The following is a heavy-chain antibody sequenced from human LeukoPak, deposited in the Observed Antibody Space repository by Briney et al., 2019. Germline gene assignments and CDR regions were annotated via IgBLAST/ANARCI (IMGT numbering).Heavy chain of an antibody. D-gene: IGHD5-18*01. CDR3: AKGYSYGYALDY. CDR2: ISGSGGST. CDR1: GFTFSSYA. V-gene: IGHV3-23*01. J-gene: IGHJ4*02. Sequence: GGSLRLFCAASGFTFSSYAMSWVRQAPGKGLEWVSAISGSGGSTYYADSVKGRFTISRDNTKNTLYLQMNSLRAEDTAVYYCAKGYSYGYALDYWGQGTLVTVSS.